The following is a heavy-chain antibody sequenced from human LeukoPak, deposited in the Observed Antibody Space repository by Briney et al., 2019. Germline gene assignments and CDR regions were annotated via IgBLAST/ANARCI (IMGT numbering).Heavy chain of an antibody. CDR2: ISWNSVSI. CDR3: AKDISYYDSSGYYGVDY. D-gene: IGHD3-22*01. Sequence: GRSLRLSCAASGFTFDDCAMHWVRQAPGKGLEWVSGISWNSVSIGYADSVKGRFTISRDNAKNSLYLQMNSLRAEDTALYYCAKDISYYDSSGYYGVDYWGQGTLVTVSS. V-gene: IGHV3-9*01. CDR1: GFTFDDCA. J-gene: IGHJ4*02.